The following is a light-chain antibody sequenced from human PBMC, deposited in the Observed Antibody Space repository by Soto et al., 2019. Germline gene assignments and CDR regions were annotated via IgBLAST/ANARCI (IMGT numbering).Light chain of an antibody. Sequence: QSVLTQPPSVSAAPGQKVTISCSGSSSNIGTYYVSRYQHVPGTAPKLLIYDNNERPSGIPDRFSGSKSGTSATLGITGLQTGDEADYHCGTWDSSLSAVVFGGGTKVTVL. CDR3: GTWDSSLSAVV. J-gene: IGLJ2*01. V-gene: IGLV1-51*01. CDR1: SSNIGTYY. CDR2: DNN.